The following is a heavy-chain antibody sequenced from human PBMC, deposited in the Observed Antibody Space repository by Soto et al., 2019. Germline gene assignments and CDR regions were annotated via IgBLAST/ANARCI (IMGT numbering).Heavy chain of an antibody. CDR2: INYSGTT. D-gene: IGHD3-9*01. CDR3: AASYYAILTGHFAFDI. V-gene: IGHV4-39*07. CDR1: GGSISSSRCH. Sequence: SETLSLTCTVSGGSISSSRCHWGWIRQPRGEGLEWIGYINYSGTTNYNPSLKSPVTMSVDTSKNQFSLKLSSVAAADTAVYFCAASYYAILTGHFAFDIWGHGTMVTVSS. J-gene: IGHJ3*02.